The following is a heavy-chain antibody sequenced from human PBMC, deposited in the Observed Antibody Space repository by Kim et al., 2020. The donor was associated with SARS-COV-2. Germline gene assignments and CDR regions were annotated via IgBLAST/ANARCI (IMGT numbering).Heavy chain of an antibody. V-gene: IGHV4-59*01. CDR1: GGSISSYY. J-gene: IGHJ4*02. CDR2: IYYSGST. CDR3: AREGEEYISGWYLDY. D-gene: IGHD6-13*01. Sequence: LETLSLTCTVYGGSISSYYWSWIRQPPGKGLEWIGYIYYSGSTNYNPSLKSRVTISVDTSKNQFSLKLSPVTAADTAVYYCAREGEEYISGWYLDYWGQG.